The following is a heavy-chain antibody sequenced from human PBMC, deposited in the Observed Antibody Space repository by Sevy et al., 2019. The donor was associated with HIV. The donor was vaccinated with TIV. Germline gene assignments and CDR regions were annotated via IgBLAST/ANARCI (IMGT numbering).Heavy chain of an antibody. CDR1: GFTFSSYA. D-gene: IGHD1-26*01. CDR3: AKDLVPVGVLGAFDI. V-gene: IGHV3-23*01. CDR2: ISGSGGST. J-gene: IGHJ3*02. Sequence: GGSLRLSCAASGFTFSSYAMSWVRQAPGKGLEWVSAISGSGGSTYYADSVKGRFTISRDNSKNTLYLQMNSLRAEDTAVHYCAKDLVPVGVLGAFDIWGQGTMVTVSS.